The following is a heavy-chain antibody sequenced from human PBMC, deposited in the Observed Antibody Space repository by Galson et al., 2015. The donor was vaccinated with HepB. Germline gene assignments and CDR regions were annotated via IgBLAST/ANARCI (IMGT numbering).Heavy chain of an antibody. CDR3: ARAPSAIIVKYFDL. CDR2: IYHSGST. J-gene: IGHJ2*01. CDR1: GGSISNYY. D-gene: IGHD2/OR15-2a*01. Sequence: ETLSLTCTVSGGSISNYYWSWIRQSPGKGLEWIGYIYHSGSTNYNPSLKSRVTMSLDTSKNQFSLKLTSVTAADTAVYYCARAPSAIIVKYFDLWGRGTLVTVSS. V-gene: IGHV4-59*01.